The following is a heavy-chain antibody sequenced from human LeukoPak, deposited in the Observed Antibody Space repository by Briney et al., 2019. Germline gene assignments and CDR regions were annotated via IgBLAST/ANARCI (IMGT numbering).Heavy chain of an antibody. D-gene: IGHD3-9*01. CDR1: GFTFSSYA. J-gene: IGHJ3*02. CDR2: ISYDGSNK. CDR3: ARVKGRGYYDILTGYYAFDI. Sequence: PGRSLRLSCAASGFTFSSYAMHWVRQAPGKGLEWVAVISYDGSNKYYADFVEGRFTISRDNSKNTLYLQMNSLRAEDTAVYYCARVKGRGYYDILTGYYAFDIWGQGTMVTVSS. V-gene: IGHV3-30-3*01.